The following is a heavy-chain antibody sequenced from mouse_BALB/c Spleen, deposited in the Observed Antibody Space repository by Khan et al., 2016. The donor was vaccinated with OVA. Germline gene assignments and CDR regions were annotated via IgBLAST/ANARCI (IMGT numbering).Heavy chain of an antibody. CDR1: GYSITSNYA. CDR3: GRGNDYEYAIDY. J-gene: IGHJ4*01. CDR2: IRYSGST. Sequence: EVQLQESGPGLVKPSQSLSLTCTVTGYSITSNYAWSWIRQFPGNKLEWMGYIRYSGSTNYNPSLKSRISITRDTSKNQFFLQLNSVTTEDTATYYCGRGNDYEYAIDYWGQGTSVTVSS. V-gene: IGHV3-2*02. D-gene: IGHD2-4*01.